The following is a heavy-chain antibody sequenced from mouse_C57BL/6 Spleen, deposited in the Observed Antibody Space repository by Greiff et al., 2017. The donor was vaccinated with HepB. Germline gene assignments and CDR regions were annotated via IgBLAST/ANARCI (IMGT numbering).Heavy chain of an antibody. Sequence: EVKLVESGPGLVKPSQSLSLTCSVTGYSLTSGYYWNWIRQFPGNKLEWMGYISYDGSNNYNPSLKNRISITRDTSKNQFFLKLNSVTTEDTATYYCARDPNYYGSSHWYFDVWGTGTTVTVSS. CDR3: ARDPNYYGSSHWYFDV. J-gene: IGHJ1*03. V-gene: IGHV3-6*01. D-gene: IGHD1-1*01. CDR1: GYSLTSGYY. CDR2: ISYDGSN.